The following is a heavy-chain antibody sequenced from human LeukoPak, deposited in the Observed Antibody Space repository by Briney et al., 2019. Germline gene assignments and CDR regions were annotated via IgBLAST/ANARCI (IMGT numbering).Heavy chain of an antibody. J-gene: IGHJ3*02. CDR1: GFTFSDYY. CDR2: ISKSGDST. CDR3: AKDQGYSSAWYSRDGFDM. V-gene: IGHV3-23*01. Sequence: GGSLRLSCAASGFTFSDYYMSWIRKAPGKGLEWVSAISKSGDSTFYADSVKGRFTISRDNSQNTLYVQMNSLRAEDTAVYYCAKDQGYSSAWYSRDGFDMWGQGTMVTVSS. D-gene: IGHD6-19*01.